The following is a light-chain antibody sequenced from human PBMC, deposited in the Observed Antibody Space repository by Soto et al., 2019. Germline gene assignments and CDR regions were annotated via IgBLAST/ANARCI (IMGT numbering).Light chain of an antibody. J-gene: IGKJ1*01. V-gene: IGKV1-5*03. CDR2: KAS. Sequence: DIQMTQSPSTLSASVGDGVTITCRASQSISSWLAWYQQKPGKAPNLLVYKASSLESGVPSRFSGSGSGTEFTLTISSLQPDDFATYYCQQYNSWTFGQGTKVEIK. CDR3: QQYNSWT. CDR1: QSISSW.